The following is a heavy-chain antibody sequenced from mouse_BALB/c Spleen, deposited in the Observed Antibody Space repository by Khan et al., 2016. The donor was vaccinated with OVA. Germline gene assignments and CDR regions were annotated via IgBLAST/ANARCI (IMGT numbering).Heavy chain of an antibody. V-gene: IGHV2-9*02. CDR1: GFSLTSYG. J-gene: IGHJ4*01. D-gene: IGHD4-1*01. CDR3: ARAKGWDNAMDY. CDR2: IWAGGST. Sequence: VQLVESGPGLVAPSQSLSITCTVSGFSLTSYGVHWVRQPPGKGLEWLGVIWAGGSTNYNSALMSRLSIRKDNSKSQVFLKMNSLQTEDTAMYYCARAKGWDNAMDYWGQGTSVTVSS.